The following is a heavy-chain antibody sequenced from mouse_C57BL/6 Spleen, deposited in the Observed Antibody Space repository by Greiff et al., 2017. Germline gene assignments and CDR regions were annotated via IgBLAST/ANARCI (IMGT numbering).Heavy chain of an antibody. CDR3: ARDDYWFAY. D-gene: IGHD2-4*01. CDR1: GYSFTGYY. Sequence: EVQLQQSGPELVKPGASVKISCKASGYSFTGYYMNWVKQSPEKSLEWIGEINPSTGGTTYNQKFKAKATLTVDKSSSTAYMQLKSLTSEDSAVYYCARDDYWFAYWGQGTLVTVSA. V-gene: IGHV1-42*01. CDR2: INPSTGGT. J-gene: IGHJ3*01.